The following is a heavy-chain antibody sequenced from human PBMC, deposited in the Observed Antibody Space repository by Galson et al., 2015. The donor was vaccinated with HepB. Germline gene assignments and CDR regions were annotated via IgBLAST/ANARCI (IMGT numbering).Heavy chain of an antibody. D-gene: IGHD3-16*01. V-gene: IGHV6-1*01. CDR3: ARQNGGFDY. J-gene: IGHJ4*02. CDR1: GDSVSSNSVA. CDR2: TYYRSKWFN. Sequence: CAISGDSVSSNSVAWNWIRQSPSRGLEWLGRTYYRSKWFNDYAVSVKSRMLINPDTSKNQFSLQLNSVTPEDTAVYYCARQNGGFDYWGQGTLVTVSS.